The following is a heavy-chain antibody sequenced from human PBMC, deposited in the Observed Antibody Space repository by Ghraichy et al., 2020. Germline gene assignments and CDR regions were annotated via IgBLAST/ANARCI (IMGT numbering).Heavy chain of an antibody. D-gene: IGHD3-10*01. CDR1: GFTFSSYA. CDR2: ISGSGGST. CDR3: AKEGSITMVRGVIILPTYGMDV. V-gene: IGHV3-23*01. J-gene: IGHJ6*02. Sequence: LSLTCAASGFTFSSYAMSWVRQAPGKGLEWVSAISGSGGSTYYADSVKGRFTISRDNSKNTLYLQMNSLRAEDTAVYYCAKEGSITMVRGVIILPTYGMDVWGQGTTVTVSS.